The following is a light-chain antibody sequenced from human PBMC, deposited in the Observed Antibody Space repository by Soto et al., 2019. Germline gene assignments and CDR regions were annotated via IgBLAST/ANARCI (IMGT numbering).Light chain of an antibody. Sequence: EIVLTQSPGTLTLSPGERATLSCRVSQIVTGNYLAWYQQKPGQAPRLLIYGTSNRATGIPARFSGSGSGTDFTLTISSLQSEDCAIYYCQQYHTWPITFGGGTKVDI. V-gene: IGKV3-20*01. CDR1: QIVTGNY. CDR3: QQYHTWPIT. CDR2: GTS. J-gene: IGKJ4*01.